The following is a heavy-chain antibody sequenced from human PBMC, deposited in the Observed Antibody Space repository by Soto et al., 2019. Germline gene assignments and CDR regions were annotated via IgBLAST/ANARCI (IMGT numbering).Heavy chain of an antibody. J-gene: IGHJ4*02. CDR2: ISGDGGST. Sequence: GGSLRLSCAASGFTFSNYAMSWVRQAPGKGLEWVSAISGDGGSTYYADSVKGRFTISRDNSRNTLYLQMNSLRAEDTAVYYCAKDGYYYDSSGYYSWGQGTLVTVSS. CDR1: GFTFSNYA. CDR3: AKDGYYYDSSGYYS. V-gene: IGHV3-23*01. D-gene: IGHD3-22*01.